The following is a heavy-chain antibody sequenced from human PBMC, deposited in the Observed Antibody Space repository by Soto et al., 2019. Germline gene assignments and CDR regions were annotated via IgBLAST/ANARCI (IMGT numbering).Heavy chain of an antibody. V-gene: IGHV3-66*01. CDR1: GFTVSSNY. Sequence: EVQLVESGGGLVQPGGSLRLSCAASGFTVSSNYMSWVRQAPGKGLEWVSVIYSGGSTYYADSVKGRFTISRDNSKNTLYLQMNSLRAEDTAVYYCARDHVLGGSYSVDVWGQGTTVTVS. CDR2: IYSGGST. D-gene: IGHD1-26*01. J-gene: IGHJ6*02. CDR3: ARDHVLGGSYSVDV.